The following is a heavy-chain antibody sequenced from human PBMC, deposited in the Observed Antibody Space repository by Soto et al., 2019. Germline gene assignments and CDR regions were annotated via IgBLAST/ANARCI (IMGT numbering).Heavy chain of an antibody. V-gene: IGHV1-18*01. J-gene: IGHJ5*02. CDR3: ARDLCSGCRLGP. CDR2: ISAYNGNT. Sequence: QVQLVQSGAEVKKPGASVKVSCKASGYTFTSYGISWVRQAPGQGLEWMGWISAYNGNTKYAQKLKGRVCMAADRYTSTSYMELRCLSSDDTAVYDCARDLCSGCRLGPWGQGTLGTVSS. CDR1: GYTFTSYG. D-gene: IGHD2-15*01.